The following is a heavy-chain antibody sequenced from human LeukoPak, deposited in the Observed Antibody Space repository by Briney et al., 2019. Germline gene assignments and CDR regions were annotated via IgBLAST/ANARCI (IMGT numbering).Heavy chain of an antibody. CDR1: GYSFTSSW. V-gene: IGHV5-51*01. J-gene: IGHJ4*02. CDR3: ARHVLQGSNYFDY. D-gene: IGHD3-10*01. Sequence: GESLKIPCKGSGYSFTSSWIAWVRQMPGKGLEWMGIIYPGDSDTRYSPSFQGQVTISADKSISTAYLRWTSLQASDSAIYYCARHVLQGSNYFDYWGQGTLVTVSS. CDR2: IYPGDSDT.